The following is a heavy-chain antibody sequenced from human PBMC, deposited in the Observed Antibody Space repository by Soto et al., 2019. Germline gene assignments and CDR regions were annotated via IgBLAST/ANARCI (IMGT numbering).Heavy chain of an antibody. D-gene: IGHD4-17*01. CDR1: GGSIGSYH. J-gene: IGHJ5*02. CDR2: VYYTGTT. Sequence: SETLSLTCTVSGGSIGSYHWSWVRQPPGKGLEWIASVYYTGTTNYNPSLGSRVTISIDAPENQISLKLTSVTAADTAFYYCARDTVLTGMFDLWGQGTLVIVSS. CDR3: ARDTVLTGMFDL. V-gene: IGHV4-59*01.